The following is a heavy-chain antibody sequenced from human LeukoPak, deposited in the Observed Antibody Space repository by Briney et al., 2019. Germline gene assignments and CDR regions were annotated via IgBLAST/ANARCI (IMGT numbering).Heavy chain of an antibody. D-gene: IGHD3-22*01. CDR3: ARGTYYYDSSGYAMDV. Sequence: GGSLRLSCAASGFTFSSYWMHWVRQAPGKGLVCISRINSDGSSTTYADSVKGRFTISRDNAKNTLYLQMNSLRAEDTAVYYCARGTYYYDSSGYAMDVWGKGTTVTVSS. CDR2: INSDGSST. V-gene: IGHV3-74*01. CDR1: GFTFSSYW. J-gene: IGHJ6*03.